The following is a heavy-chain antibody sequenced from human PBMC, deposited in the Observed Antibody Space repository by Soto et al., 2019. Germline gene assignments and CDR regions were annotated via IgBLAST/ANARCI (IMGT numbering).Heavy chain of an antibody. CDR1: GFTFSSYA. Sequence: GGSLRLSCSASGFTFSSYAMHWVRQAPGKGLEYVSAISSNGGSTYYADSVKGRFTISRDNSKNTLYLQMSSLRAEDTAVYYCVKDQEDYDILTGYFDYWGQGTLVTVPQ. CDR3: VKDQEDYDILTGYFDY. J-gene: IGHJ4*02. CDR2: ISSNGGST. V-gene: IGHV3-64D*06. D-gene: IGHD3-9*01.